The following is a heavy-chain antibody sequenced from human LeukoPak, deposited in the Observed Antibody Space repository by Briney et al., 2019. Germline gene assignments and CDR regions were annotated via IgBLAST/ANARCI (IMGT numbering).Heavy chain of an antibody. Sequence: SETLSLTCAVYGGSFSGYYWSWIRQSPGKGLEWIGEINHSGSTNYNPSLKSRVTMSVDTSRNQFSLKMTSVTAADTAVYYCARVPRSNFDYYYYGMDVRGQGTTVTVSS. J-gene: IGHJ6*02. CDR2: INHSGST. CDR3: ARVPRSNFDYYYYGMDV. D-gene: IGHD4-11*01. V-gene: IGHV4-34*01. CDR1: GGSFSGYY.